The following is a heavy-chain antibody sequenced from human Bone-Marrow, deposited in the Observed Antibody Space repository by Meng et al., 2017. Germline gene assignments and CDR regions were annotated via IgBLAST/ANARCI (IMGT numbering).Heavy chain of an antibody. J-gene: IGHJ5*02. Sequence: GESLKISCAASGFTFSSYEVDWVRQAPGKGLEYVSAISSNGGSTYYANSVKGRFTISRDNSKNTLYLQMGSLRAEDMAVYYCARGGWELLRGWFDPWGQGTLVTVSS. CDR1: GFTFSSYE. CDR2: ISSNGGST. D-gene: IGHD1-26*01. V-gene: IGHV3-64*01. CDR3: ARGGWELLRGWFDP.